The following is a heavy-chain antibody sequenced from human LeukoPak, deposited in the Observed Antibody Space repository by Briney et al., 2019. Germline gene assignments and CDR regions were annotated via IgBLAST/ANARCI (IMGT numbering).Heavy chain of an antibody. J-gene: IGHJ6*03. CDR1: GFTFSSYW. D-gene: IGHD3-16*01. CDR3: AKDLGIITAEVNYMDV. Sequence: GGSLRLSCAASGFTFSSYWMSWVRQAPGKGLEWVANIKQDGSEKYYVDSVKGRFTISRDNAKNSLYLQMNSLRAEDTAVYYCAKDLGIITAEVNYMDVWGKGTTVTVSS. V-gene: IGHV3-7*01. CDR2: IKQDGSEK.